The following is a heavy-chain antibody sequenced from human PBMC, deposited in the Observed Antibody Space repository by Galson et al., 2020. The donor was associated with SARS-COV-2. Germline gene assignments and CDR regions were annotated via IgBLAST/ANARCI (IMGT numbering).Heavy chain of an antibody. J-gene: IGHJ6*02. CDR3: ASVSGTRYYYGMDV. V-gene: IGHV3-11*06. CDR2: ISSSSSYT. CDR1: GFTFSDYY. Sequence: GGSLRLSCAASGFTFSDYYMSWIRQAPGKGLEWVSYISSSSSYTNYADSVKGRFTISRDNAKNSLYLQMNSLRAEDTAVYYCASVSGTRYYYGMDVWGQGTTVTVSS. D-gene: IGHD3-10*01.